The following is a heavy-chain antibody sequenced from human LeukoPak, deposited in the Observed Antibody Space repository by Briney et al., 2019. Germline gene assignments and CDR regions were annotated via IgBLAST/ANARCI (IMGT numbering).Heavy chain of an antibody. J-gene: IGHJ4*02. CDR3: ARETIPILASNHYFDN. V-gene: IGHV1-69*05. CDR2: IIPFFGTT. Sequence: ASVKVSCKSSGDMFSNFTISWVRQAPGQGLEWMGRIIPFFGTTNYAQKFQGRVSITTDGFTSTAYMELSSLTSEDPAVYYCARETIPILASNHYFDNWGQGTLVTVSS. D-gene: IGHD3-9*01. CDR1: GDMFSNFT.